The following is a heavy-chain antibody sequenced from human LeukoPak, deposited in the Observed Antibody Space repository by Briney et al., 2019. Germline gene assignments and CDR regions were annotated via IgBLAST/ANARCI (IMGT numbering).Heavy chain of an antibody. CDR2: ISSSSSYI. CDR3: ARDGEYYDILTGYYIYYGMDV. J-gene: IGHJ6*02. CDR1: GFTFSSYS. Sequence: GGSLRLSCAASGFTFSSYSMNWVRQAAGKGLEWVSSISSSSSYIYYADSVKGRFTISRDNAKNSLYLQMNSLRAEDTAVYYCARDGEYYDILTGYYIYYGMDVWGQGTTVTVSS. V-gene: IGHV3-21*01. D-gene: IGHD3-9*01.